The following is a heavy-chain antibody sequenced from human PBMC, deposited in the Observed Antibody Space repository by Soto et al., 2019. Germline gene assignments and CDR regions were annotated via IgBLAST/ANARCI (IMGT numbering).Heavy chain of an antibody. CDR3: ARGGAVMSYSYGDAVDI. CDR1: GFTFSSYS. Sequence: GGSLRLSCAASGFTFSSYSMNWVRQAPGKGLEWVSYISSSSSTIYYADSVKGRFTISRDNAKNSLYLQMNSLRDEDTAVYYCARGGAVMSYSYGDAVDIWGQGTMVTVSS. D-gene: IGHD5-18*01. V-gene: IGHV3-48*02. CDR2: ISSSSSTI. J-gene: IGHJ3*02.